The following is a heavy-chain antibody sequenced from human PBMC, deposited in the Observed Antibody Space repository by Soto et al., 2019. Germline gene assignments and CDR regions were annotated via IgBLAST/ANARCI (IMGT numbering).Heavy chain of an antibody. CDR3: ARTRRDTIFGVVIFGWFDP. CDR2: VYSSGRT. J-gene: IGHJ5*02. V-gene: IGHV4-59*01. Sequence: QVQLQQSGPGLVRPSETLSLTCTVSGGSFSDNYWNWLRQSPGKGLEWIGDVYSSGRTNYNPSFGSRVTMSIDPAKNQFSLKLPSVTAADTAVYYCARTRRDTIFGVVIFGWFDPWGQGARVIVSS. CDR1: GGSFSDNY. D-gene: IGHD3-3*01.